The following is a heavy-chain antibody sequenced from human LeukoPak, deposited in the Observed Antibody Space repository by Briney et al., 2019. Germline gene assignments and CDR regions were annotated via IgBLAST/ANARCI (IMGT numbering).Heavy chain of an antibody. J-gene: IGHJ4*02. Sequence: SVKVSCKASGGTFSSYAISWVRQAPGQGLEWMGRIIPILGIANYAQKFQGRVTITADKSTSTAYMELSSLRSEDTAVYYCARGYYYGSGSPRFDYWGQGTLVTVSS. CDR3: ARGYYYGSGSPRFDY. CDR1: GGTFSSYA. D-gene: IGHD3-10*01. V-gene: IGHV1-69*04. CDR2: IIPILGIA.